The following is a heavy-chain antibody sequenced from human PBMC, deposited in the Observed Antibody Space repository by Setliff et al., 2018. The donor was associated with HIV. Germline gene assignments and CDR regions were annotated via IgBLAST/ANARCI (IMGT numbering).Heavy chain of an antibody. CDR2: IIPVFGPA. J-gene: IGHJ4*02. D-gene: IGHD1-26*01. V-gene: IGHV1-69*13. CDR3: ARGVDGSYRKFFDN. CDR1: GGTLSTYA. Sequence: SVKVSCKASGGTLSTYAVSWVRQAPGQGLEWMGGIIPVFGPADYAKKFQGRVTIIADASTNTVNMELSSLRSEDTAVYYCARGVDGSYRKFFDNWGQGTLVTVSS.